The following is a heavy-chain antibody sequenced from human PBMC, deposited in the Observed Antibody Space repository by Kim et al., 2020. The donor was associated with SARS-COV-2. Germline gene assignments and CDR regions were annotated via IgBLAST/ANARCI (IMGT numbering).Heavy chain of an antibody. CDR2: ISAYNGNT. CDR3: ARAGAIAVAGNNWFDP. J-gene: IGHJ5*02. V-gene: IGHV1-18*01. Sequence: ASVKVSCKASGYTFTSYGISWVRQAPGQGLEWMGWISAYNGNTNYAQKLQGRVTMTTDTSTSTAYMELRSLRSDDTAVYYCARAGAIAVAGNNWFDPWGQGTLVTVSS. CDR1: GYTFTSYG. D-gene: IGHD6-19*01.